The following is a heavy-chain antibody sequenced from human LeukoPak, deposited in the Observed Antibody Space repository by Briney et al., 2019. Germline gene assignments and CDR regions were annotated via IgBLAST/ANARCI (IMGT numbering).Heavy chain of an antibody. CDR3: ASVSGYDSSGYPSDY. J-gene: IGHJ4*02. Sequence: GASVKVSCKASGGTFSSYAISWVRQAPGQGLEWMGGIIPIFGTANYAQKFQGRVTITADESTSTASMELSSLRSEDTAVYYCASVSGYDSSGYPSDYWGQGTLVTVSS. D-gene: IGHD3-22*01. CDR2: IIPIFGTA. V-gene: IGHV1-69*13. CDR1: GGTFSSYA.